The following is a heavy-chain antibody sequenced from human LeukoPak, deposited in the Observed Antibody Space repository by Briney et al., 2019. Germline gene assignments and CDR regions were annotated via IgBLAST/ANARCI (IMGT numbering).Heavy chain of an antibody. CDR1: GFTFSSYA. CDR3: AKAIFYDY. J-gene: IGHJ4*02. CDR2: ISDSGGST. Sequence: GGSLRLSCAAAGFTFSSYAMSWVRQAPGKGLEWVSGISDSGGSTYYAGSVKGRFTISRDNSKNTLCLQMNSLRAEDTAVYYCAKAIFYDYWGQGTLVTVSS. V-gene: IGHV3-23*01. D-gene: IGHD3-9*01.